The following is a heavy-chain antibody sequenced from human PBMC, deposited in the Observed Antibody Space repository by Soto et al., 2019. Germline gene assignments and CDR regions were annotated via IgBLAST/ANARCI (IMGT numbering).Heavy chain of an antibody. CDR2: IYFSEST. D-gene: IGHD3-16*02. J-gene: IGHJ3*02. CDR1: GGSISSGDYY. Sequence: SETLSLTCNVSGGSISSGDYYWSWIRQPPGKGLEWIGYIYFSESTSYNPSLKSRVTISGDKSKNQFSLRLTSVTAADTAVYYCGILDMITFGGVIGTNVAFDSWGQGKMVT. CDR3: GILDMITFGGVIGTNVAFDS. V-gene: IGHV4-30-4*01.